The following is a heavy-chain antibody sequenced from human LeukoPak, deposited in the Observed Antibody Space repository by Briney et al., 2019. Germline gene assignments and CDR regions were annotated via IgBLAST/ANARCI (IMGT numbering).Heavy chain of an antibody. J-gene: IGHJ3*02. D-gene: IGHD6-13*01. CDR2: IYTSGST. CDR3: ARAKGEQLVQLAFDI. V-gene: IGHV4-4*07. CDR1: CVSISRYY. Sequence: SETLSLTCTVSCVSISRYYWSWIRQPAGKGLEWIGRIYTSGSTNYNPSLKSRVTMSVDTSKNQFSLNLSSVTAADTAVYYCARAKGEQLVQLAFDIWGQGTMVTVSS.